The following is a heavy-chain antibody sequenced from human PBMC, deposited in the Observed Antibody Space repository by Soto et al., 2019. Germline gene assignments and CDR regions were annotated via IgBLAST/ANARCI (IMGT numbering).Heavy chain of an antibody. CDR1: GFTFSSYS. CDR3: ARDSASYSSSSGSYWYFDL. V-gene: IGHV3-48*02. D-gene: IGHD6-6*01. J-gene: IGHJ2*01. Sequence: EVQPVESGGALVQPGGSLRLSCAASGFTFSSYSMNWVRQAPGKGLEWVSYISSGSGTIYYADSVKGRFTISRDNAKNSLYLQMNSLRDEDTAVYYCARDSASYSSSSGSYWYFDLWGRGTLVSVSS. CDR2: ISSGSGTI.